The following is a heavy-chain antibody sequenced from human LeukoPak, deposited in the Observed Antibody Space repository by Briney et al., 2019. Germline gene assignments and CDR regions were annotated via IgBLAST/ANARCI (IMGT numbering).Heavy chain of an antibody. CDR1: GYNFADYC. V-gene: IGHV5-51*01. CDR3: ARRLRAVSNTMIWGPADAFDI. CDR2: IFPDDSDT. D-gene: IGHD3-22*01. J-gene: IGHJ3*02. Sequence: GESLKISCKASGYNFADYCIGWVRQTPGKGLEWMGIIFPDDSDTKNSPSFEGQVTISVDESTSTAYLQWSSLKASDTAVYYCARRLRAVSNTMIWGPADAFDIWGQGTTVIVSS.